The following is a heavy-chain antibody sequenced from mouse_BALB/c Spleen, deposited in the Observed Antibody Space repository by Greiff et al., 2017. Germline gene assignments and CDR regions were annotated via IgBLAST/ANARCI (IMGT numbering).Heavy chain of an antibody. CDR1: GFSLTSYG. CDR2: IWAGGST. J-gene: IGHJ4*01. CDR3: ARGSIYYYGSRDAMDY. D-gene: IGHD1-1*01. Sequence: QVQLKESGPGLVAPSQSLSITCTVSGFSLTSYGVHWVRQPPGKGLEWLGVIWAGGSTNYNSALMSRLSISKDNSKSQIFLKMNSLQTDDTAVYYCARGSIYYYGSRDAMDYWGQGTSGTVSS. V-gene: IGHV2-9*02.